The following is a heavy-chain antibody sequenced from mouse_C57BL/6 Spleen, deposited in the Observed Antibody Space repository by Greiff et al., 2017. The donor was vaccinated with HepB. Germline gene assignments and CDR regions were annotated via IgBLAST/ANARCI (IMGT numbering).Heavy chain of an antibody. J-gene: IGHJ4*01. D-gene: IGHD1-1*01. CDR2: IYPGDGDT. V-gene: IGHV1-82*01. CDR1: GYAFSSSW. Sequence: QVQLQQSGPELVKPGASVKISCKASGYAFSSSWMNWVKQRPGKGLEWIGRIYPGDGDTNYNGKFKGKATLTAAKSSSTAYMQLSSLTSEDSAVYFCARGDYYGSSYYYAMDYWGQGTSVTVSS. CDR3: ARGDYYGSSYYYAMDY.